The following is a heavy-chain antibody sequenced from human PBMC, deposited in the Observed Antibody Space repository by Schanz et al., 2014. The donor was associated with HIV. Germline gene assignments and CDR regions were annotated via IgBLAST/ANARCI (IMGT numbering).Heavy chain of an antibody. Sequence: QVQLVQSGPEVKKPGASVKVSCKASGYTFTSYGVSWVRQAPGQGLEWMGWINPNSGGTNYAQKFQGRVTMTRDTSISTAYMELRRLRYDDTAVYYCAMGPDYYDSSAYYRVGLWYFDLWGRGTLVTVSS. CDR3: AMGPDYYDSSAYYRVGLWYFDL. CDR2: INPNSGGT. J-gene: IGHJ2*01. D-gene: IGHD3-22*01. V-gene: IGHV1-2*02. CDR1: GYTFTSYG.